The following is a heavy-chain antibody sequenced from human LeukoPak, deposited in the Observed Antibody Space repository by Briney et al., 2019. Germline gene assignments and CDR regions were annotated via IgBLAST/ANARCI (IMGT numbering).Heavy chain of an antibody. CDR1: GGSFSGYY. CDR2: INHSGST. Sequence: SETLSLTCAVYGGSFSGYYWSWIRQPPGKGLEWIGEINHSGSTNYNPSLKSRVTISVDTSKNQFSLKVSSVTAADTAVYYCARASADTFDIWGQGTMVTVSS. CDR3: ARASADTFDI. J-gene: IGHJ3*02. V-gene: IGHV4-34*01.